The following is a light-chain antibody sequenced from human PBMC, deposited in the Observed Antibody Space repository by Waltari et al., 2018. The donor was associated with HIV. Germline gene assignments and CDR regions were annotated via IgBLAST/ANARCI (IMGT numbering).Light chain of an antibody. CDR3: ISYRSGFTLM. CDR1: SFDVGDYNY. V-gene: IGLV2-14*01. Sequence: QSALTQPASVSGSPRQSITIPCTGTSFDVGDYNYVPWYQQHPGKAPKLLIYEVTNRPSGVSNRFSGSKSGNTASLTISGLQAEDEADYYCISYRSGFTLMFGGGTKLTVL. J-gene: IGLJ3*02. CDR2: EVT.